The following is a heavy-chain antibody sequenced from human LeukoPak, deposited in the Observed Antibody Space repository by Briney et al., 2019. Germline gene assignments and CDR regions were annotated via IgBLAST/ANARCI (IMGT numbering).Heavy chain of an antibody. CDR2: IYTSGST. D-gene: IGHD3-22*01. V-gene: IGHV4-61*02. CDR1: GGSISSGSYY. J-gene: IGHJ6*03. Sequence: PSQTLSLTCTVSGGSISSGSYYWSWIRQPAGKGLEWIGRIYTSGSTNYNPSLKSRVTISVDTSKNQFSLKLSSVTAADTAVYYCAREVVINYYYYYMDAWGKGTTVTVSS. CDR3: AREVVINYYYYYMDA.